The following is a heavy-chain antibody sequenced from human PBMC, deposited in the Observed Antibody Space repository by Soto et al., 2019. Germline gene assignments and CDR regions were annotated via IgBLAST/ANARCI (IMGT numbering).Heavy chain of an antibody. CDR3: AKLGYCSGGSCYHFDY. Sequence: GGSLRLSCAAPGFTFSSYAMSWVRQAPGKGLEWVSAISGSGGSTYYADSVKGRFTISRDNSKNTLYLQMNSLGAEDTAVYYCAKLGYCSGGSCYHFDYWGQGTLVTVSS. V-gene: IGHV3-23*01. J-gene: IGHJ4*02. CDR2: ISGSGGST. D-gene: IGHD2-15*01. CDR1: GFTFSSYA.